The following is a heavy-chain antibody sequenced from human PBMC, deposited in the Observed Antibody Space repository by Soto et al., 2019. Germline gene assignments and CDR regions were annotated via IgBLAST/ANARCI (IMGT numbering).Heavy chain of an antibody. CDR2: IYYSGST. D-gene: IGHD6-6*01. J-gene: IGHJ4*02. CDR3: PRLQSNRSSSLAFDY. Sequence: SETLSLTCTVSGGSISSYYWSWIRQPPGKGLEWIGYIYYSGSTNYNPSLKSRVTISVDTSKNQFSLKLSSVTAADTAVYYCPRLQSNRSSSLAFDYWGQGTLVPVSP. V-gene: IGHV4-59*08. CDR1: GGSISSYY.